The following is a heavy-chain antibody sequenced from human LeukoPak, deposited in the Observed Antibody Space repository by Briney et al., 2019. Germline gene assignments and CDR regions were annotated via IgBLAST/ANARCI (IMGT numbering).Heavy chain of an antibody. J-gene: IGHJ4*02. CDR3: ARFSSGWYLRLFDY. CDR2: IYYSGST. V-gene: IGHV4-59*01. CDR1: GGSISSYY. D-gene: IGHD6-19*01. Sequence: TSETLSLTCTVSGGSISSYYWSWIRQPPGKGLEWIGYIYYSGSTNYNPSLKSRVTISVDTSKNQFSLKLSSVTAADMAVYYCARFSSGWYLRLFDYWGQGTLVTVSS.